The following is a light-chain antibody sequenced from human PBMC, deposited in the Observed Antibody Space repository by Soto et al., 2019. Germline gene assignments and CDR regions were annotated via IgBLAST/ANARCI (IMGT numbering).Light chain of an antibody. J-gene: IGLJ1*01. V-gene: IGLV2-18*02. CDR2: EVN. CDR3: YSSTGSETYD. CDR1: NSDVGSYIL. Sequence: SGLSQLRCESGSPGLSVTFYYSGTNSDVGSYILGSCYQQAPGTAPKLMIYEVNSRPLGVPYRFSGSKSGNTASLTISVLQPEDEADYYCYSSTGSETYDLGAGTKVTAL.